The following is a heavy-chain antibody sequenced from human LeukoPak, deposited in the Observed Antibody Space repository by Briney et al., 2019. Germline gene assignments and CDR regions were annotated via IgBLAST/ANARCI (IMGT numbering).Heavy chain of an antibody. V-gene: IGHV4-61*01. CDR2: ISYSGST. D-gene: IGHD3-22*01. CDR3: ARDPLISSGYYSITKPFVFDI. CDR1: GGSISISGGSISSYY. J-gene: IGHJ3*02. Sequence: PSETLSLTCTVSGGSISISGGSISSYYWSWVRQPPGKGLEWIGYISYSGSTNYNPSLKSRVTISVDTSKNQFSLKLSSVTAADTAVYYCARDPLISSGYYSITKPFVFDIWGQGTMVTVSS.